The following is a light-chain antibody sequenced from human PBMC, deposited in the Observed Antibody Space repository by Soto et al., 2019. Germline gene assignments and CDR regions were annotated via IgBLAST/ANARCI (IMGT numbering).Light chain of an antibody. Sequence: EIGLTQSPATLSLSPGERATLSCRASQSVSTYLAWYQQKPGQAPRLLIYDAYTRATGIPARFSGSGSGTDFTLTISSLEPEDFAIYYCQQRRNWPVTFGPGTEVDLK. CDR3: QQRRNWPVT. V-gene: IGKV3-11*01. CDR2: DAY. CDR1: QSVSTY. J-gene: IGKJ3*01.